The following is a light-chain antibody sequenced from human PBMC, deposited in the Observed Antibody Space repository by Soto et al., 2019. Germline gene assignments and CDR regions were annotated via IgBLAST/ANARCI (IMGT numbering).Light chain of an antibody. J-gene: IGKJ2*01. CDR1: QSVLYSSNNKNY. Sequence: DIVMTQSPDSLAVSLGERATINCKSNQSVLYSSNNKNYLAWYQQKPGQPPKLLIYWASTRESGVPDRFSGSGSGTDFTLTISSLQAEDVAVYYCQQYYSTPYTFGQGTKLEFK. V-gene: IGKV4-1*01. CDR2: WAS. CDR3: QQYYSTPYT.